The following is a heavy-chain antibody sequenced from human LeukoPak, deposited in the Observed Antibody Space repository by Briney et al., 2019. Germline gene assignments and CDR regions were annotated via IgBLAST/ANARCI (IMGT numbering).Heavy chain of an antibody. CDR1: GYTFTGYY. D-gene: IGHD2-21*02. V-gene: IGHV1-2*02. Sequence: ASVKVSCTASGYTFTGYYMHWVRQAPGQGLEWMGWINPNSGGTNYAQKFQGRVTMTRDTSISTAYMELSRLRSDDTAVYYCARDNEGSAAAIPFDYWGQGTLVTVSS. CDR3: ARDNEGSAAAIPFDY. CDR2: INPNSGGT. J-gene: IGHJ4*02.